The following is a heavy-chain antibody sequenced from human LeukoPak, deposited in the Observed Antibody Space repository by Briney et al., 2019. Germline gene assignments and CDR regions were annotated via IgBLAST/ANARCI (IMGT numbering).Heavy chain of an antibody. J-gene: IGHJ6*02. CDR2: IRYGGTNE. D-gene: IGHD3-9*01. CDR1: GFTFSSFG. Sequence: GGSLRLSCAASGFTFSSFGMHWVRQAPGKGLEWVAFIRYGGTNEYYADSVKGRFTISRDNSKNTLSLLMNGLRVEDTAVYYCARDQHYDVLTAFGLDVWGQGTTATVSS. CDR3: ARDQHYDVLTAFGLDV. V-gene: IGHV3-30*02.